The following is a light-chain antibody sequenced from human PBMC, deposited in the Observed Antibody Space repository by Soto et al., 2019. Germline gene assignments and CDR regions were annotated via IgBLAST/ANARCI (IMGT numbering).Light chain of an antibody. CDR3: QQYGSSGT. J-gene: IGKJ1*01. V-gene: IGKV3-20*01. CDR2: GAS. Sequence: EIVFTQSPGTLSLSPGERSTLSCRASQSVGSSYLAWYQQKPGQAPRLLIYGASSRATGIPDRFSGSWSGTVFTLTISRLEPEYSAVYYCQQYGSSGTFGQGTKVDIK. CDR1: QSVGSSY.